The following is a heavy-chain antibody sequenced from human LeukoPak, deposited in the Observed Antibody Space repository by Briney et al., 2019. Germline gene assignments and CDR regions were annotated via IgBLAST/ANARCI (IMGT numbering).Heavy chain of an antibody. J-gene: IGHJ4*02. CDR2: IIPIFGTA. CDR3: ARVYGGNTTPIY. D-gene: IGHD4-23*01. CDR1: GGTFSSYA. Sequence: SVKVSRKASGGTFSSYAISWVRQAPGQGLEWMGGIIPIFGTANYAQKFQGRVTITADESTSTAYMELSSLRSEDTAVYYCARVYGGNTTPIYWGQGTLVTVSS. V-gene: IGHV1-69*13.